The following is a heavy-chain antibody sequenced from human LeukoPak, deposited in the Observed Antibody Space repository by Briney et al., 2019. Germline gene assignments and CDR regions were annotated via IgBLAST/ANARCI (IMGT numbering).Heavy chain of an antibody. J-gene: IGHJ4*02. CDR3: ARASPIAVAGIWAD. CDR2: IYYSGST. V-gene: IGHV4-59*01. Sequence: PSETLSLTCTVSGGSISSYCWSWIRQPPGKGLEWIGYIYYSGSTNYNPSLKSRVTISVDTSKNQFSLKLSSVTAADTAVYYCARASPIAVAGIWADWGQGTLVTVSS. CDR1: GGSISSYC. D-gene: IGHD6-19*01.